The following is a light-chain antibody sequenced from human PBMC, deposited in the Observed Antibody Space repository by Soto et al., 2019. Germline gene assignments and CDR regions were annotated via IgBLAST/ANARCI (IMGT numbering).Light chain of an antibody. CDR2: EVT. V-gene: IGLV2-14*01. CDR1: SSDVGSGNF. J-gene: IGLJ3*02. Sequence: QYALTQPASVSGSPGQSITISCTGTSSDVGSGNFVSWFQQHPGKAPKLMIYEVTNRPSGVSYRFSGSKSGNTASLTISGLQAEDEADYYCSSFTTTNTWVFGGGTKLTVL. CDR3: SSFTTTNTWV.